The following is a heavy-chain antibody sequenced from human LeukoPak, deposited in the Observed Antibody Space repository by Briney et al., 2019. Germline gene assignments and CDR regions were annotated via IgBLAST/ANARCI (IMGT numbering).Heavy chain of an antibody. J-gene: IGHJ4*02. Sequence: PSETLSLTCTVSGGSISSYYWSWIRQPPGKGLEWIGYTYYSGRTNYNSSLKSRVTISVDTSKNQFSLKLSSVTAADTAVYYCARHRPPDRGNSYGPIDYWGQGTLVTVSS. CDR3: ARHRPPDRGNSYGPIDY. D-gene: IGHD5-18*01. CDR2: TYYSGRT. CDR1: GGSISSYY. V-gene: IGHV4-59*08.